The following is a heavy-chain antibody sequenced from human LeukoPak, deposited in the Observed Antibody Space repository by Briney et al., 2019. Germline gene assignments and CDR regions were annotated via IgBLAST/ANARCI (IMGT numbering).Heavy chain of an antibody. CDR3: AREDIVVVSATPREKYFQH. CDR1: GYAFTSYA. J-gene: IGHJ1*01. D-gene: IGHD2-21*02. Sequence: AAGKVSCKASGYAFTSYAISLVRQAPGQGPGWVGWISAYNGNTDYQKKLQGRVTMTTDTYTSKVYLELRSLTSDDTAVYYCAREDIVVVSATPREKYFQHWGQGTLVTVSS. V-gene: IGHV1-18*01. CDR2: ISAYNGNT.